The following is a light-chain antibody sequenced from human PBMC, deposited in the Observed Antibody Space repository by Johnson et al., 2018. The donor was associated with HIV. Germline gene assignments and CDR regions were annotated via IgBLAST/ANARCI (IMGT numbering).Light chain of an antibody. CDR3: GTWDISLSAGGV. Sequence: QSVLTQPPSVSAAPGQKVTISCSGSSSKIGNKYVSWYQQLPGTAPKVLIYDNNKRPSGIPDRFSGSKSGTSATLGITGLQTGDEADYYCGTWDISLSAGGVFGPGTKVTVL. J-gene: IGLJ1*01. CDR2: DNN. CDR1: SSKIGNKY. V-gene: IGLV1-51*01.